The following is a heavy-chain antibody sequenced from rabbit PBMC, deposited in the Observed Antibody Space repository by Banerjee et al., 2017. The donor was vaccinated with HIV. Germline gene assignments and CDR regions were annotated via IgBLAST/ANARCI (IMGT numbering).Heavy chain of an antibody. J-gene: IGHJ6*01. CDR2: IYGGSNVDT. D-gene: IGHD4-1*01. CDR1: GIDFSSSG. Sequence: QQQLEESGGGLVKPEGSLTLTCKASGIDFSSSGISWVRQAPGKGLEWIAYIYGGSNVDTRYASWAKGRFTISKTSSTTVTLQMTSLTAADTATYFCARQKHVSSGDVNGHYDMHLWGPGTLVTVS. V-gene: IGHV1S45*01. CDR3: ARQKHVSSGDVNGHYDMHL.